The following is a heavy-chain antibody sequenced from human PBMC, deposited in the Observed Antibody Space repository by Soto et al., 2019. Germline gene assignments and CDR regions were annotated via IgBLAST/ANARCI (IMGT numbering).Heavy chain of an antibody. D-gene: IGHD3-9*01. CDR1: GGSISSSSYY. Sequence: TSETLSLTCTVSGGSISSSSYYWGWIRQPPGKGLEWIGSIYYSGSTYYNPSLKSRVTISVDTSKNQFSLKLSSVTAADTAVYYCARRRDYDILTGYPSWFDYWGQGTLVTVSS. V-gene: IGHV4-39*01. CDR2: IYYSGST. J-gene: IGHJ4*02. CDR3: ARRRDYDILTGYPSWFDY.